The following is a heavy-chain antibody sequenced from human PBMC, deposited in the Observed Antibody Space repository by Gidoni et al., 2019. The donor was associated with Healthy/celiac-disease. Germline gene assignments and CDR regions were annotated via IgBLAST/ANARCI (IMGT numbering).Heavy chain of an antibody. CDR1: GGSISSGSYY. CDR2: IYTSGST. CDR3: ARGGTLTIFGVEAFDY. J-gene: IGHJ4*02. Sequence: QVQLQESGPGLVKPSQTLSLTCTVSGGSISSGSYYWSWIRQPAGKGLEWIGRIYTSGSTNYNPSLKSRVTISVDTSKNQFSLKLSSVTAADTAVYYCARGGTLTIFGVEAFDYWGQGTLVTVSS. V-gene: IGHV4-61*02. D-gene: IGHD3-3*01.